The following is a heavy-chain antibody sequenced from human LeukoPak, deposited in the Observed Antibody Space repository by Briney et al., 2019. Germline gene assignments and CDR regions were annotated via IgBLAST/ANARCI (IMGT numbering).Heavy chain of an antibody. CDR1: GFTFRNYA. CDR3: AKAQSYGYSDY. D-gene: IGHD3-16*01. CDR2: ISGSGDST. V-gene: IGHV3-23*01. J-gene: IGHJ4*02. Sequence: PGRSLRLSCAASGFTFRNYAMSWVRQAPGKGLEWVSAISGSGDSTYYADSVKGRFTISRDNSKNTLYLQMNSLKAEDTAIYYCAKAQSYGYSDYWGQGTLVAVSS.